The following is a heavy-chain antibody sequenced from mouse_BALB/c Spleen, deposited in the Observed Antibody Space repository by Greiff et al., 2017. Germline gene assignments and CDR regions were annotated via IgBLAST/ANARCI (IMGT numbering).Heavy chain of an antibody. CDR2: ISSGGGST. V-gene: IGHV5-12-1*01. CDR3: ARYGKRAMDY. J-gene: IGHJ4*01. CDR1: GFAFSSYD. D-gene: IGHD2-1*01. Sequence: EVKLMESGGGLVKPGGSLKLSCAASGFAFSSYDMSWVRQTPEKRLEWVAYISSGGGSTYYPDTVKGRFTISRDNAKNTLYLQMSSLKSEDTAMYYCARYGKRAMDYWGQGTSVTVSS.